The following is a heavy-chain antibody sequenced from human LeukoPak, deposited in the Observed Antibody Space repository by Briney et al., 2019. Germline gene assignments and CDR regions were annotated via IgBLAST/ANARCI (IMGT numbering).Heavy chain of an antibody. D-gene: IGHD3-10*01. CDR2: INPSGGST. Sequence: ASVKVSCKASGYTFTSYYMHWVRQAPGQGLEWMGIINPSGGSTSYAQKFQGRVTMTRDTSTSTVYMELSSLRSEDTAVYYCARDTYAPLRGDYYYYMDVWGKGTTVTISS. CDR1: GYTFTSYY. CDR3: ARDTYAPLRGDYYYYMDV. J-gene: IGHJ6*03. V-gene: IGHV1-46*01.